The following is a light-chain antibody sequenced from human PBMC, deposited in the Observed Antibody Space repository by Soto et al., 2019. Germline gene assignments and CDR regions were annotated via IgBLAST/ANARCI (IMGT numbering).Light chain of an antibody. V-gene: IGKV3-20*01. CDR3: QQHGSSLFT. CDR1: QSVSSKY. CDR2: GTS. J-gene: IGKJ3*01. Sequence: EIVLTQSPGTLSLSPGERATLSCRASQSVSSKYLACYQQKPGQAPRVLIYGTSIRASGVPERFSGGGSGTDFTLNITRLEPEDWAVYYCQQHGSSLFTFGPGTKVDFK.